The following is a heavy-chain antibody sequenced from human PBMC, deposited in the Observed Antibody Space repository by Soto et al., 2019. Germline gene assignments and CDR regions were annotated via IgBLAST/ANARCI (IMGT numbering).Heavy chain of an antibody. J-gene: IGHJ3*02. V-gene: IGHV4-34*01. CDR2: INHSGST. D-gene: IGHD2-15*01. Sequence: QVQLQQWGAGLLKPSETLSLTCAVYGGSFSGYYWSWIRQPPGKGLEWIGEINHSGSTNYNPSLKSRVTISVDTSKNQFSLKLSSVTAADTAVYYCARKEYCSGGSCYSYFAFDIWGQGTMVTVSS. CDR3: ARKEYCSGGSCYSYFAFDI. CDR1: GGSFSGYY.